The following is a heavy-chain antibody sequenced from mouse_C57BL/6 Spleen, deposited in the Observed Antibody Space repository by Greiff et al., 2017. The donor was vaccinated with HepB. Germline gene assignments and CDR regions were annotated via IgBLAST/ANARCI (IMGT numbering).Heavy chain of an antibody. CDR2: ISSGSSTI. D-gene: IGHD1-3*01. V-gene: IGHV5-17*01. Sequence: EVQVVESGGGLVKPGGSLKLSCAASGFTFSDYGMHWVRQAPEKGLEWVAYISSGSSTIYYADTVKGRFTISRDNAKNTLFLQMTSLRSEDTAMYYCARKWRGYAMDYWGQGTSVTVSS. CDR1: GFTFSDYG. J-gene: IGHJ4*01. CDR3: ARKWRGYAMDY.